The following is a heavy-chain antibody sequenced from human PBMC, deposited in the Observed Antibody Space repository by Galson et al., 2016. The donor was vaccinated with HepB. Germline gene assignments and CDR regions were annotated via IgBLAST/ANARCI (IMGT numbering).Heavy chain of an antibody. V-gene: IGHV1-2*04. CDR2: INPNSGGT. D-gene: IGHD3-10*01. Sequence: SVKVSCKASGYTFIGYYIHWVRQAPGQGLEWMGWINPNSGGTNYAQKFQGWVTVTRDTSISTAYMEVSRLSSDDTAVYYCARESLTMVRGAPLYGMDVWGQGTTITVS. CDR3: ARESLTMVRGAPLYGMDV. J-gene: IGHJ6*02. CDR1: GYTFIGYY.